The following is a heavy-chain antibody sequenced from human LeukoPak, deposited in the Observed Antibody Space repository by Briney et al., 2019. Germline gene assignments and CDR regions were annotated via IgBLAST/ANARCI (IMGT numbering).Heavy chain of an antibody. D-gene: IGHD6-6*01. CDR3: ARGLPNSYAALMYYFDY. J-gene: IGHJ4*02. V-gene: IGHV3-74*01. Sequence: GGSLRLSCAASGFTFSRYWMHWVRQAPGKGLVWVSRIDSDGTNRDYADSVKGRFTISRDNAKNSLYLQMNSLRAEDTAVYYCARGLPNSYAALMYYFDYWGQGTLVTVSS. CDR2: IDSDGTNR. CDR1: GFTFSRYW.